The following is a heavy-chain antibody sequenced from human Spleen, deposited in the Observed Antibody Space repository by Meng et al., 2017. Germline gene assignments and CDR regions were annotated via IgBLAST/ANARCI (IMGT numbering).Heavy chain of an antibody. CDR2: IYHGGDT. D-gene: IGHD6-19*01. CDR3: ASWIYSCGWQ. J-gene: IGHJ4*02. CDR1: GGSISSIDW. V-gene: IGHV4/OR15-8*02. Sequence: VQLQESGPGLVKPSGTLSLPCVVSGGSISSIDWWSWVRQPPGKGLEWIGEIYHGGDTNYNPSLKSRVTIAIDKSKNQFSLKLTSVTAADTAVYYCASWIYSCGWQWGQGALVTVSS.